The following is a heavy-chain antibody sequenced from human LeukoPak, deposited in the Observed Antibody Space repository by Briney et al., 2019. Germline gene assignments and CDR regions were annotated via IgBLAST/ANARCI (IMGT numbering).Heavy chain of an antibody. V-gene: IGHV4-59*01. CDR3: ARGPPLRVGRGFYYMDV. Sequence: LETLSLTCTVSGDSIISYYWTWIRQSPGKGLEWIGHIYFSGATYYNPSLNSRVTISIDKSKSQFSLKLGSLTAADTAVYYCARGPPLRVGRGFYYMDVWDKGTTATVSS. CDR1: GDSIISYY. D-gene: IGHD3-10*01. J-gene: IGHJ6*03. CDR2: IYFSGAT.